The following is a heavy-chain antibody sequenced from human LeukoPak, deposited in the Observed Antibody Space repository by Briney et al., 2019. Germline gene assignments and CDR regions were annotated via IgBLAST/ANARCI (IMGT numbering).Heavy chain of an antibody. J-gene: IGHJ4*02. CDR1: GFTFSIYW. V-gene: IGHV3-74*01. CDR3: ASLDY. CDR2: INSDGSST. Sequence: GGSLRLSCAASGFTFSIYWVHWVRQAPGKGLVWVSSINSDGSSTSYADSAKGRYTISRDNAKNTLYLQMNTLIAEDTAVYYCASLDYWGQGTPVPVSS.